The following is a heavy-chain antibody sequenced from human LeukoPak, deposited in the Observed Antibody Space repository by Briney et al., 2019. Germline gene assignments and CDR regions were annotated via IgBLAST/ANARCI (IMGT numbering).Heavy chain of an antibody. CDR1: GFTVKDNF. V-gene: IGHV3-11*04. CDR2: ISAGGNPI. J-gene: IGHJ4*02. CDR3: AKTWGADPLSVDY. Sequence: GGSLRLSCAASGFTVKDNFMSWVRQAPGKGLEWVSYISAGGNPIFYADSVKGRFTISRDNANNSLYLQMNSLRAEDTALYYCAKTWGADPLSVDYWGQGSLVTVSS. D-gene: IGHD4/OR15-4a*01.